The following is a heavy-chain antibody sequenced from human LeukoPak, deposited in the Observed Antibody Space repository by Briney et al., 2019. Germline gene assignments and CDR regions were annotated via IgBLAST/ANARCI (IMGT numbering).Heavy chain of an antibody. J-gene: IGHJ4*02. D-gene: IGHD6-19*01. CDR3: ARGPTRGSGFDY. Sequence: PGGSLRLSCAASGFTFDDYGMTWVRQAPGKGLEWVSGINWSGGSTSYADSVKGRFTISRDNAKNSLYLQMNSLRAEDTAVYYCARGPTRGSGFDYWGQGTLVTVSS. CDR1: GFTFDDYG. V-gene: IGHV3-20*04. CDR2: INWSGGST.